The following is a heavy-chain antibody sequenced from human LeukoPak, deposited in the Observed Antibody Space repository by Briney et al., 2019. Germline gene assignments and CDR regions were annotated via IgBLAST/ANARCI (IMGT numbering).Heavy chain of an antibody. D-gene: IGHD5-18*01. CDR3: ARDPSDVDTALDY. CDR1: GFTFSSYA. J-gene: IGHJ4*02. CDR2: ISYDGSNK. Sequence: PGGSLRLSCAASGFTFSSYAMHWVRQAPGKGLEWVAVISYDGSNKYYADSVKGRFTISRDNSKNTLYLQMNSLRAEDTAVYYCARDPSDVDTALDYWGQGTLVTVSS. V-gene: IGHV3-30*04.